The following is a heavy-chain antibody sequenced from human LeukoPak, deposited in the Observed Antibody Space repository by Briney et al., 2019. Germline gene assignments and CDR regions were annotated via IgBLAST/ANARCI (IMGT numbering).Heavy chain of an antibody. Sequence: GGSLRLSCAASGFTFSGSAMHWVRQAPGKGLEWMGGFDPEDGETIYAQKFQGRVTMTEDTSTDTAYMELSSLRSEDTAVYYCATGYYYDSSGPYVAFDIWGQGTMVTVSS. D-gene: IGHD3-22*01. V-gene: IGHV1-24*01. CDR2: FDPEDGET. CDR3: ATGYYYDSSGPYVAFDI. CDR1: GFTFSGSA. J-gene: IGHJ3*02.